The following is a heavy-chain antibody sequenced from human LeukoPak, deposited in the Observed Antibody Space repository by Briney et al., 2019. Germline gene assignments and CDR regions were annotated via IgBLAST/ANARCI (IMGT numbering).Heavy chain of an antibody. CDR2: INTNTGNP. CDR3: AKDYIEDTYWAPIDY. Sequence: ASVKVSCKASGYTFTSYAMNWVRQAPGQGLEWMGWINTNTGNPTYAQGFTGRFVFSLDTSVSTAYLQISSLKAEDTAVYYCAKDYIEDTYWAPIDYWGQGTLVTVSS. V-gene: IGHV7-4-1*02. D-gene: IGHD5-12*01. CDR1: GYTFTSYA. J-gene: IGHJ4*02.